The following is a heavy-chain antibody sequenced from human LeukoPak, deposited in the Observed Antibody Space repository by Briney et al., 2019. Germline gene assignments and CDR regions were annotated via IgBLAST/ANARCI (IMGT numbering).Heavy chain of an antibody. CDR1: GFTFSTYA. CDR2: ISYDGSNK. CDR3: ARALDEGARFDY. Sequence: PGRFLRLSCAASGFTFSTYAMHWVRQAPGKGLEWVAVISYDGSNKYYADSVKGRFTISRDNSKTTLYLQMNSLRAEDTAVYYCARALDEGARFDYWGQGTLVTVSS. J-gene: IGHJ4*02. V-gene: IGHV3-30-3*01.